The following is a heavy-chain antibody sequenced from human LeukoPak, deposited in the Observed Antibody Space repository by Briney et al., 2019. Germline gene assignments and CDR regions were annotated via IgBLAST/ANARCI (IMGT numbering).Heavy chain of an antibody. CDR2: INPNSGGT. V-gene: IGHV1-2*02. J-gene: IGHJ5*02. D-gene: IGHD5-12*01. CDR1: GYTFTGYY. Sequence: ASVKVSCKASGYTFTGYYMHWVRQAPGQGPEWMGWINPNSGGTNYAQKFQGRVTMTKDTSISTAYMELSRLRSDDTAVYYCARGSGYDYGWFDPWGQGTLVTVSS. CDR3: ARGSGYDYGWFDP.